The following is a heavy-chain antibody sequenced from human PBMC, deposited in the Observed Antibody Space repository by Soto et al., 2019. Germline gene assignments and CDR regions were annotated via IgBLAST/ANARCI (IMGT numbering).Heavy chain of an antibody. D-gene: IGHD6-13*01. J-gene: IGHJ6*03. V-gene: IGHV4-34*01. CDR1: GGSFSGYY. CDR3: ARGAIAAAGNYYHYYMDV. Sequence: SETLSLTCAVYGGSFSGYYWSWIRQPPGKGLEWIGEINHSGSTNYNPSLKSRVTISVDTSKNQFSLKLSSVTAADTAVYYCARGAIAAAGNYYHYYMDVWGKGTKVTVSS. CDR2: INHSGST.